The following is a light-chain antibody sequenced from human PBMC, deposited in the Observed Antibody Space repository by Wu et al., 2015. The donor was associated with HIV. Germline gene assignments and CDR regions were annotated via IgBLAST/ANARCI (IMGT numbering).Light chain of an antibody. V-gene: IGKV3D-15*01. CDR2: GAS. J-gene: IGKJ2*01. Sequence: EIVLTQSPVTLSLSPGERATLSCGASQSVRNNYLAWYQQKPGQAPRLFIYGASTRATGIPARFSGSGSVTEFTLTISSMQSEDFAVYYCQQYNNWPYTFGRGTKLEIK. CDR1: QSVRNN. CDR3: QQYNNWPYT.